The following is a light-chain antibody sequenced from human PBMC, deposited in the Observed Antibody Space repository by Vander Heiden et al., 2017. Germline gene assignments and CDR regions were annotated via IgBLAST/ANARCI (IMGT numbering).Light chain of an antibody. Sequence: IQMTQSPSSLSASVGDRVTITCRASQSISSYLNWYQQKPGKAPKLLIYAASSLQSGGPSRCSGSGSGTDFTLTISSLQPKDFATYDCQQSYSTAWTFGQGTKVEIK. J-gene: IGKJ1*01. V-gene: IGKV1-39*01. CDR2: AAS. CDR1: QSISSY. CDR3: QQSYSTAWT.